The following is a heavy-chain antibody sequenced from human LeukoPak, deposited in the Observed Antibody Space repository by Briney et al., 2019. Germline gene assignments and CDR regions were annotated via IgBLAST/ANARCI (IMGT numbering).Heavy chain of an antibody. Sequence: SETLSLTCTVSGGSISSYYWSWIRQPPGKGLEWIGYIYYSGSTNYNPSLKSRVTISVDTSKNQFSLKLSSVTAADTAVYYCARERTLEYYYGSGSPARFYYFDYWGQGTLVTVSS. J-gene: IGHJ4*02. D-gene: IGHD3-10*01. CDR1: GGSISSYY. CDR3: ARERTLEYYYGSGSPARFYYFDY. CDR2: IYYSGST. V-gene: IGHV4-59*01.